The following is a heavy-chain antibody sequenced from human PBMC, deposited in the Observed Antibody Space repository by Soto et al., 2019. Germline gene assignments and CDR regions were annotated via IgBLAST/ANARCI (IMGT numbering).Heavy chain of an antibody. CDR2: ISYDGSNK. Sequence: QAQLVESGGGVVQPGRSLRLSCAASGFTFSSYGMHWVRQAPGKGLEWVAVISYDGSNKYYADSVKGRFTISRDNSKNTLYLQMNSLRAEDTAVYYCAKESFRDWYFDLWGRGTLVTVSS. CDR3: AKESFRDWYFDL. V-gene: IGHV3-30*18. CDR1: GFTFSSYG. J-gene: IGHJ2*01.